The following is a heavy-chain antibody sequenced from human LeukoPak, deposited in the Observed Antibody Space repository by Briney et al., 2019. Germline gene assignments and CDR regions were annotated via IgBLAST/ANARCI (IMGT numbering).Heavy chain of an antibody. V-gene: IGHV3-9*03. D-gene: IGHD5-12*01. CDR2: ISWNSGSI. CDR1: GFTFDDYA. Sequence: GGSLRLSCAASGFTFDDYAMHWVRQAPGKGLEWVSGISWNSGSIGYADSVKGRFTISRDNAKNSLYLQMNSLRAEDMALYYCAKVASGYDYSDAFDIWGQGTMVTVSS. J-gene: IGHJ3*02. CDR3: AKVASGYDYSDAFDI.